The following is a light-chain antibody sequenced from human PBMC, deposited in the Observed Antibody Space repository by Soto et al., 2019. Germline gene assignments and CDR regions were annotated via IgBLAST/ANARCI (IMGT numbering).Light chain of an antibody. Sequence: EIVMTQSPATLSVSPGERATLSCRASQSVSSNLAWYQQKPGQAPRLLIYGASTRVTGIPARFSGSGSGTEFTLTISSLQSEDFAVYYCQQYNNWPANTFGQGTKLEIK. CDR1: QSVSSN. J-gene: IGKJ2*01. CDR3: QQYNNWPANT. V-gene: IGKV3-15*01. CDR2: GAS.